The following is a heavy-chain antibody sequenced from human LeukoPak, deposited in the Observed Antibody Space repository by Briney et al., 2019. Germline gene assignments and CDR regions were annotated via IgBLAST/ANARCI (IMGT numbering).Heavy chain of an antibody. V-gene: IGHV3-23*01. CDR3: ATGGFYGAGTLTY. CDR2: ISGSGSST. Sequence: GGSLRLSCAASGFTFSTFAMSWVRQAPGKGLEWVSAISGSGSSTYYTDSVKGRFTISRDNSKNTLYLQMNSLRADYTAVYYCATGGFYGAGTLTYWGLGTLVTVSS. J-gene: IGHJ4*02. D-gene: IGHD3-10*01. CDR1: GFTFSTFA.